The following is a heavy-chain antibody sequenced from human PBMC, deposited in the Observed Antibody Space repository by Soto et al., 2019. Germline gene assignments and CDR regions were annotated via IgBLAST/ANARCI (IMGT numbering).Heavy chain of an antibody. CDR1: GGSIGSYY. CDR2: VHHSWGS. CDR3: ARQGFGPLHGLVDV. J-gene: IGHJ6*02. Sequence: QVQLQESGPGLVKPSETLSLSCTVSGGSIGSYYWSWFRQSPGKRMEWIGYVHHSWGSSYNPSLQSRVAISLDTSKSQFSLRVTSVTATDTAVYYCARQGFGPLHGLVDVWGQGTTVTVPS. D-gene: IGHD3-10*01. V-gene: IGHV4-59*08.